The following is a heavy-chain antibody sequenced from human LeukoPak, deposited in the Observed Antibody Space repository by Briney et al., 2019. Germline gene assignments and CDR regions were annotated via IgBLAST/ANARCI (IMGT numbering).Heavy chain of an antibody. CDR1: GYSISSGYC. J-gene: IGHJ4*02. V-gene: IGHV4-38-2*01. D-gene: IGHD5/OR15-5a*01. CDR3: ARVSTTTNPPQRPFDY. CDR2: IYHSGST. Sequence: SETLSLTCAVSGYSISSGYCWGWIRQPLGKGLEWIGSIYHSGSTYYNPSLKSRVTISVDTSKNQFSLKLSSVTAADTALYYCARVSTTTNPPQRPFDYWGQGTLVTVSS.